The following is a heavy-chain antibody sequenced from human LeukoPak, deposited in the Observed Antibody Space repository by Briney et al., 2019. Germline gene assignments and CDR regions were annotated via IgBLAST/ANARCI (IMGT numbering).Heavy chain of an antibody. CDR3: VKDYSGGYYYFDY. D-gene: IGHD3-22*01. Sequence: GGSLRLSCAASGFTFSGYAMAWVRQAPGKGLEWVSVASSSGGSTYYADSVKGRFTISRDNSKDTLDLQMNSLRAEDTAVYYCVKDYSGGYYYFDYWGQGTLVTVSS. V-gene: IGHV3-23*01. CDR1: GFTFSGYA. CDR2: ASSSGGST. J-gene: IGHJ4*02.